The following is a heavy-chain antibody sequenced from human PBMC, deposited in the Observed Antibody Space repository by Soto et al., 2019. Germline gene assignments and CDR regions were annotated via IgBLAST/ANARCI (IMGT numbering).Heavy chain of an antibody. D-gene: IGHD3-22*01. J-gene: IGHJ4*02. V-gene: IGHV4-39*07. CDR3: ARDYDSSGQVY. Sequence: SETLSLTCTVSGGSISSSSYYWGWIRQPPGKGLEWIGSIYYSGSTYYNPSLKSRVTISVDTSKNQFSLKLSSVTAADTAVYYCARDYDSSGQVYWGQGTLVTVSS. CDR2: IYYSGST. CDR1: GGSISSSSYY.